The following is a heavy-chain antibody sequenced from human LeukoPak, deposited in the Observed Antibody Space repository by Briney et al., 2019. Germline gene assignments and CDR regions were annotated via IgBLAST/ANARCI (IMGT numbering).Heavy chain of an antibody. J-gene: IGHJ6*03. Sequence: GGSLRLSCAASGFTFSSYSMNWVRQAPGKGLEWVSSISSSSSYIYYADSVKGRFTISRDNAKNSLYLQMNSLRAEDTAVYYCAPLAPVVAATGDYYYMDVWCKGTTVTVSS. CDR3: APLAPVVAATGDYYYMDV. V-gene: IGHV3-21*01. CDR1: GFTFSSYS. D-gene: IGHD2-15*01. CDR2: ISSSSSYI.